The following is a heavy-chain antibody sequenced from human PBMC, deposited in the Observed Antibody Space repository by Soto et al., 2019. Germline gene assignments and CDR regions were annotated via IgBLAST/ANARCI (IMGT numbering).Heavy chain of an antibody. CDR2: IHDSGST. CDR1: GGSMTSGAYY. D-gene: IGHD3-9*01. Sequence: QVQLQESGPGLVKPSQTLSLTCTVSGGSMTSGAYYWTWIRQHPGKGLEWIGYIHDSGSTNYNPSLKSRVTMSLDTSTNQFSLKLTSVTAADTAVYFCARDRAGRSFDPQYGLEYYYGMDVWGPGTTVIVSS. J-gene: IGHJ6*02. CDR3: ARDRAGRSFDPQYGLEYYYGMDV. V-gene: IGHV4-31*03.